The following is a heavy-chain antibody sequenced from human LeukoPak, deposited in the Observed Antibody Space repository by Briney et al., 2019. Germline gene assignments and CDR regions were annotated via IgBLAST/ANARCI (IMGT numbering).Heavy chain of an antibody. CDR3: AIHSEQQLANY. D-gene: IGHD6-13*01. CDR1: GFTFSSYG. Sequence: SGGSLRLSCAASGFTFSSYGIHWVRQAPGKGLEWVAFIRYDGSNKYYADSVKGRFTISRDNSKNTVFLQMSSLRADDTAVYYCAIHSEQQLANYWGQGTLVTVSS. J-gene: IGHJ4*02. CDR2: IRYDGSNK. V-gene: IGHV3-30*02.